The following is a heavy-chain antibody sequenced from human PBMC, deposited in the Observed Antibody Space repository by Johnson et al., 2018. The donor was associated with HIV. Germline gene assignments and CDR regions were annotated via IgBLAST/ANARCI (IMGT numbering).Heavy chain of an antibody. J-gene: IGHJ3*02. CDR2: INSDGSST. CDR1: RFTFSSYW. D-gene: IGHD6-6*01. CDR3: ARAGGSSLAFDI. Sequence: MQLVESGGGVVQRGRSLRLSCAASRFTFSSYWMHWVRQAPGKGLVWVSRINSDGSSTSYADSVKGRFTISRDNAKNTLYLQMNSLRAEDMAVYYCARAGGSSLAFDIWGQGTMVTVSS. V-gene: IGHV3-74*02.